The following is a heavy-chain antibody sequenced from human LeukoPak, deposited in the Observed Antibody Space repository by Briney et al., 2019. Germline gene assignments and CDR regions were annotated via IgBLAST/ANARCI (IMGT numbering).Heavy chain of an antibody. D-gene: IGHD3-10*01. CDR2: IYYSGST. V-gene: IGHV4-59*01. Sequence: SETLSLTCTVSGGSISSYYWSWIRQPPGKGLEWIGYIYYSGSTNYNPSLKSRVTISVDTSKNQFSLKLSSVTAADTAVYHCARVGVMVRGVFDYWGQGTLVTVSS. J-gene: IGHJ4*02. CDR1: GGSISSYY. CDR3: ARVGVMVRGVFDY.